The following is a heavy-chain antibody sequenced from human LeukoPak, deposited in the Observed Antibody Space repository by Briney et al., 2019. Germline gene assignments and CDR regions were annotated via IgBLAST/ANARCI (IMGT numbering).Heavy chain of an antibody. D-gene: IGHD6-19*01. CDR1: GGSFSGYY. CDR3: ARTHTSGFSFDY. Sequence: SETLSLTCAVYGGSFSGYYWSWIRQPPGKGLEWIGEINHSGSTNYNPSLKSRVTISVDTSKNQFSLKLSSVTAVDTAVYYCARTHTSGFSFDYWGQGTLVTVSS. CDR2: INHSGST. V-gene: IGHV4-34*01. J-gene: IGHJ4*02.